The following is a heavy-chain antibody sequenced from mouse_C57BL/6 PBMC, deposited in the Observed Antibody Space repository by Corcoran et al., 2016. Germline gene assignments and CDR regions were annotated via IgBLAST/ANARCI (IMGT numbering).Heavy chain of an antibody. CDR3: ARGRNRNWVFFAY. Sequence: QVQLQQSGAELVKPGASVKISCKASGYAFSSYWMNWVKQRPGKGLEWIGQIYPGDGDTNYNGKFKGKATLTADKSSSTAYMQLSSLTSEDSAVYFCARGRNRNWVFFAYWGQGTLVTVSA. CDR1: GYAFSSYW. CDR2: IYPGDGDT. J-gene: IGHJ3*01. D-gene: IGHD4-1*01. V-gene: IGHV1-80*01.